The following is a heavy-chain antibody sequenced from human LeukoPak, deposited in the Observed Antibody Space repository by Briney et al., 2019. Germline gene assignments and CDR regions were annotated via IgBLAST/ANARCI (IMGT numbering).Heavy chain of an antibody. Sequence: SETLSLTCTVSGGSISSYYWGWIRQPPGKGLEWIGSIYYSGSTYYNPSLKSRVTISVDTSKNQFSLKLSSVTAADTAVYYCARRVDTGLHWYFDLWGRGTLVTVSS. D-gene: IGHD5-18*01. CDR2: IYYSGST. V-gene: IGHV4-39*01. CDR1: GGSISSYY. J-gene: IGHJ2*01. CDR3: ARRVDTGLHWYFDL.